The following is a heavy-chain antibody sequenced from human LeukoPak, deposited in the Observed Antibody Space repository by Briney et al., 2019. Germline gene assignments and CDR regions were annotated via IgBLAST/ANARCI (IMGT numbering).Heavy chain of an antibody. D-gene: IGHD3-9*01. J-gene: IGHJ5*02. Sequence: SETLSLTCTVSGYSISSPYYWGWIRQPPGKGLEWIGSIYHRGSSYYNPSLKSRVTISVDTSKNQFSLKLSSVTAADTAVYYCAIANYDILTGYFLFDPWGQGTLVTVSS. CDR1: GYSISSPYY. CDR3: AIANYDILTGYFLFDP. V-gene: IGHV4-38-2*02. CDR2: IYHRGSS.